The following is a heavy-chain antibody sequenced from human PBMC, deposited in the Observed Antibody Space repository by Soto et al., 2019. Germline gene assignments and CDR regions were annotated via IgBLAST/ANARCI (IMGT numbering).Heavy chain of an antibody. CDR2: INHSGST. Sequence: SETLSLTCAVYGGSFSGYYWSWIRQPPGKGLEWIGEINHSGSTNYNPSLKSRVTISVDTSKNQFSLKLSSVTAADTAVYYCARGAGYYDILTGYYHYFDYWGQGTLVTVSS. D-gene: IGHD3-9*01. CDR3: ARGAGYYDILTGYYHYFDY. CDR1: GGSFSGYY. V-gene: IGHV4-34*01. J-gene: IGHJ4*02.